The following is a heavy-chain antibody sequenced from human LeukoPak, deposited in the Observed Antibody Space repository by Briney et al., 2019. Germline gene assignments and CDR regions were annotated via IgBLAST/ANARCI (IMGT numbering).Heavy chain of an antibody. D-gene: IGHD3-10*01. V-gene: IGHV4-39*01. J-gene: IGHJ5*02. Sequence: SETLSLTCTVSGGSIRSSYYYWGWIRQPPGKGLEWIGSIYDSGSTYYNPSLKSRVIISVDTSKNQFSLKLNSVTAADTAVDYCARHYGPWGQGTLVTVSS. CDR2: IYDSGST. CDR3: ARHYGP. CDR1: GGSIRSSYYY.